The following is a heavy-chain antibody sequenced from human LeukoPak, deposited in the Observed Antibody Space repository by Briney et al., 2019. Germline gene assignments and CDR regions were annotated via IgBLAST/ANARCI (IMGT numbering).Heavy chain of an antibody. D-gene: IGHD3-3*01. J-gene: IGHJ3*01. V-gene: IGHV4-34*01. CDR2: INHSGTT. CDR3: ARVPPYDSKGNRSYYGSDF. Sequence: PSETLSLTCAASGGSFSNSYWPGVRQSPGKGLEWIGEINHSGTTVYSPSLKSRVTMSVDTSKTQVSLNVTSVTSADTAIYYCARVPPYDSKGNRSYYGSDFWGQGTVVTVSS. CDR1: GGSFSNSY.